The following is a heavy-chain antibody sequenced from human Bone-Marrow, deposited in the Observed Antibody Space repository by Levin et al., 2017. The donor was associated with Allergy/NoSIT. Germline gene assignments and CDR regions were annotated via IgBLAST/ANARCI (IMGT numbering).Heavy chain of an antibody. CDR3: ARATSETRKTRYSSGWYWWFDP. CDR1: GFTVSSNY. V-gene: IGHV3-53*01. D-gene: IGHD6-19*01. Sequence: GGSLRLSCAASGFTVSSNYMSWVRQAPGKGLEWVSVIYSGGSTYYADSVKGRFTISRDNSKNTLYLQMNSLRAEDTAVYYCARATSETRKTRYSSGWYWWFDPWGQGTLVTVSS. CDR2: IYSGGST. J-gene: IGHJ5*02.